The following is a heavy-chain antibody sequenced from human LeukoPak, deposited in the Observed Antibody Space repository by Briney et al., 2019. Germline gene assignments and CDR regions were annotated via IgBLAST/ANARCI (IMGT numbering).Heavy chain of an antibody. D-gene: IGHD2-8*02. CDR1: GGSISSYY. CDR2: IYYSGST. J-gene: IGHJ3*02. Sequence: PSETLSLTCTVSGGSISSYYWSWIRQPPGEGLEWIGYIYYSGSTNYNPSLKSRVTISVDTSKNQFSLKLSSVTAADTAVYYCARAAGGKGAFDIWGRGTMVTVSS. V-gene: IGHV4-59*01. CDR3: ARAAGGKGAFDI.